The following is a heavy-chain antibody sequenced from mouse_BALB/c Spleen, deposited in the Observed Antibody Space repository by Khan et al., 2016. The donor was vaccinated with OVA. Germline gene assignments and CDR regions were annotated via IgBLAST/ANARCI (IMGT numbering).Heavy chain of an antibody. Sequence: VQLQQSGPGLVAPSQTLSITCTISGFSLTNYGVHWVRQPPGKGLEWLVVIWSDGSTTYNSALKSRLTISKENSKSQVFLKMNSLQTEDTAMYYCARKPCYHYNIMDYWGQGTSVTVSS. CDR2: IWSDGST. CDR1: GFSLTNYG. CDR3: ARKPCYHYNIMDY. V-gene: IGHV2-6*02. J-gene: IGHJ4*01.